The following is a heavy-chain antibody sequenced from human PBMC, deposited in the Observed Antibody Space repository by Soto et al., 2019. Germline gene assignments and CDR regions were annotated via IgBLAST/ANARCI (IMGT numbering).Heavy chain of an antibody. CDR3: ARMSGKLEN. V-gene: IGHV4-39*01. D-gene: IGHD1-1*01. Sequence: QLQLQESGPGLVKPSETLSLTCTVSGGSISSSSYYWGWIRQPPGKGLEWIGSIYYSGSTYYNPSLKSRVTISVDTSKIQFSLKIGFVTAAETAVYYCARMSGKLENWGQGTLVTVSS. CDR1: GGSISSSSYY. J-gene: IGHJ4*02. CDR2: IYYSGST.